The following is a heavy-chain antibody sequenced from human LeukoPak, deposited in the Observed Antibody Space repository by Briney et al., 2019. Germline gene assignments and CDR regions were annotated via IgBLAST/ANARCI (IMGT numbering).Heavy chain of an antibody. J-gene: IGHJ3*02. CDR3: AREASTYYCDSSGYDDAFDI. Sequence: GGSLRLSCAASGFTFSSYEMNWVRQAPGKGLEWVSYISSSGSTIYYADSVKGRFTISRDNAKNSLYLQMNSLRAEDTAVYYCAREASTYYCDSSGYDDAFDIWGQGTMVTVSS. D-gene: IGHD3-22*01. V-gene: IGHV3-48*03. CDR2: ISSSGSTI. CDR1: GFTFSSYE.